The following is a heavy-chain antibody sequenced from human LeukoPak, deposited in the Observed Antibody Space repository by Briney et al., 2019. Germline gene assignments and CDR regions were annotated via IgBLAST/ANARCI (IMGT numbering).Heavy chain of an antibody. Sequence: ASVKVSCKPSGYTFTRYDINGVRQATGQGLEWMVWMTPNSGNTGYAQKFQGRVTMTRNTSISTAYMELSSLRSDDTAVYYCARVRYCSSTSCYDYYYGMDVWGQGTTVTVSS. CDR2: MTPNSGNT. CDR1: GYTFTRYD. CDR3: ARVRYCSSTSCYDYYYGMDV. J-gene: IGHJ6*02. D-gene: IGHD2-2*01. V-gene: IGHV1-8*01.